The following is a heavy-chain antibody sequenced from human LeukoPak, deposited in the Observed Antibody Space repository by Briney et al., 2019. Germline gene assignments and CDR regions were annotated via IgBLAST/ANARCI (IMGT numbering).Heavy chain of an antibody. Sequence: ASVKVSRKASGYTFTSYAMHWVRQAPGQRLEWMGWINAGNGNTKYSQKFQGRVTITRDTSASTAYMELSSLRSEDTAVYYCARGYSSGMNWFDPWGQGTLVTVSS. CDR3: ARGYSSGMNWFDP. D-gene: IGHD6-19*01. CDR2: INAGNGNT. V-gene: IGHV1-3*01. CDR1: GYTFTSYA. J-gene: IGHJ5*02.